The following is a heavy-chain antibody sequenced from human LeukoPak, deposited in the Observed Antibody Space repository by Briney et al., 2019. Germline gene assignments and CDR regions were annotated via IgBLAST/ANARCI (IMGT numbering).Heavy chain of an antibody. V-gene: IGHV3-7*01. J-gene: IGHJ5*02. CDR2: IKQDGSEK. D-gene: IGHD1-1*01. CDR3: VSLQLTDWFDP. Sequence: GGSLRLSCAASGFTFSSYWMSWVRQAPGKGLEWVANIKQDGSEKYYVDSVKGRFTISRDNAKNSLYLQMNSLRAEDTAVYYCVSLQLTDWFDPWGQGTLVTVSS. CDR1: GFTFSSYW.